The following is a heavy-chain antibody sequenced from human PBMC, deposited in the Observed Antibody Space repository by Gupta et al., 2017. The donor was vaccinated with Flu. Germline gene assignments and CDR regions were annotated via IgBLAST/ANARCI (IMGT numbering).Heavy chain of an antibody. CDR3: ANDLRSKAWDY. J-gene: IGHJ4*02. V-gene: IGHV1-46*01. CDR2: INPNGGRT. Sequence: QVQLVQSGAEVKKPGASVKIACKASGYTFTTYYMHWVRQAPGQGLEWVGIINPNGGRTNYAQKFRGRITMTSDTSSSTVYMELTSLTSDDTAVYYCANDLRSKAWDYWGQGTLVSVSS. CDR1: GYTFTTYY. D-gene: IGHD3-10*01.